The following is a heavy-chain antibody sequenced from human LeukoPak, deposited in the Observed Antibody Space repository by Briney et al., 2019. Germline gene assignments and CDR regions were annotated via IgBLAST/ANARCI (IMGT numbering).Heavy chain of an antibody. CDR2: IYHSGST. V-gene: IGHV4-59*01. CDR3: ARGGGYASPIGY. CDR1: GGSISTYY. Sequence: SETLSLTCTLSGGSISTYYWSWIRQPPGKGLEWIGYIYHSGSTNYDPSLKSRVTISVDASKNQFSLKLSSVTAADTAVYYCARGGGYASPIGYWGQGALVTVSS. D-gene: IGHD5-12*01. J-gene: IGHJ4*02.